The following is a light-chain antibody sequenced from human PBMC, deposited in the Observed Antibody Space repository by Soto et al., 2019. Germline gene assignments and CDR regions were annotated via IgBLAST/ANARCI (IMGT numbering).Light chain of an antibody. V-gene: IGKV1-5*03. J-gene: IGKJ1*01. CDR3: QQYNAYTWM. CDR1: QSISTW. CDR2: QAS. Sequence: DIQMTQSPSTLSASVGDRVTITCRASQSISTWLAWYQQKPGKAPKLLIYQASSLESGAPSRFSGSGSGTEFTLTISSLQPDDFATYYCQQYNAYTWMFGQGTKVEIK.